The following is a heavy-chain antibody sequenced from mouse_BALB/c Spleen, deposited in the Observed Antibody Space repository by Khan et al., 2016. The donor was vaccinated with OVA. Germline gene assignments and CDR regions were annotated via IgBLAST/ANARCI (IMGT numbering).Heavy chain of an antibody. CDR1: GYTFTDYN. CDR2: IYPGSNNT. Sequence: QVQLKESGAELARPGASVKLSCKASGYTFTDYNINWVKQRTGQGLEWIGEIYPGSNNTYYNEKFKGTATLTADKSSSTAYMQLSSLTSEDSAVYFCASEWGAGFPYWGQGTLVTVSA. J-gene: IGHJ3*01. CDR3: ASEWGAGFPY. V-gene: IGHV1-77*01.